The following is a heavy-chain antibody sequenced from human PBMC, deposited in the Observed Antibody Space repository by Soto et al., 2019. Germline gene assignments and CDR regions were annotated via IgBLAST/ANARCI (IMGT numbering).Heavy chain of an antibody. J-gene: IGHJ1*01. Sequence: LRLSCEATGFTFSSHEMNWIRQTPGKRLGWIAKISGSGSTINYADSVKGRFTISRDNVQRTLHLQMDSLRVEDTGVYYCARGGVYWGRGTLVTVSS. CDR1: GFTFSSHE. CDR3: ARGGVY. D-gene: IGHD2-8*01. CDR2: ISGSGSTI. V-gene: IGHV3-48*03.